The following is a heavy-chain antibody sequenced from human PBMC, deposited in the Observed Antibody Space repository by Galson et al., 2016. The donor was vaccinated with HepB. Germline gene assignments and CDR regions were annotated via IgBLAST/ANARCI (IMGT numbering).Heavy chain of an antibody. CDR2: ISGSGTST. J-gene: IGHJ4*02. Sequence: SLRLSCAASGFSFSNYAMTWVRQAPGKGLEWVSAISGSGTSTYYADSVKGRFTISRDKFKNTLYLQMNSLTAEDTAVYYCAKDRAAFTNLPYFDNWGQGTRVTVSS. D-gene: IGHD1-14*01. CDR3: AKDRAAFTNLPYFDN. V-gene: IGHV3-23*01. CDR1: GFSFSNYA.